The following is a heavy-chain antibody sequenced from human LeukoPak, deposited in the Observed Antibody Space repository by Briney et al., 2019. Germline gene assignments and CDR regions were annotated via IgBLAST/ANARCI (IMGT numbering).Heavy chain of an antibody. V-gene: IGHV1-69*04. CDR3: ARSDWPREYYFDY. CDR1: GGTVRSYA. D-gene: IGHD3-10*01. CDR2: IIPILGIA. Sequence: SVQLSCKAWGGTVRSYATGGVRQARRQGLDWMGRIIPILGIANYAQKFQGRVTITADKSTSTAYMELSSLRSEDTAVYYCARSDWPREYYFDYWGQGTLVTVSS. J-gene: IGHJ4*02.